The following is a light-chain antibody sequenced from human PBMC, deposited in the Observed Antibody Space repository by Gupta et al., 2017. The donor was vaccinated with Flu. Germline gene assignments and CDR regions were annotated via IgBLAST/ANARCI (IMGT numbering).Light chain of an antibody. J-gene: IGKJ4*01. V-gene: IGKV3-15*01. CDR3: QQYEDWPPRYT. CDR2: AAS. CDR1: QSVRNN. Sequence: IVMPPSPSTLSVSPGEGATLSCRASQSVRNNLAWYQQTPGQAPRLLIYAASTRDGEVPARVRGSGSGTEFTLTIRSLQAEDVAVEDCQQYEDWPPRYTFGWGTKVEIK.